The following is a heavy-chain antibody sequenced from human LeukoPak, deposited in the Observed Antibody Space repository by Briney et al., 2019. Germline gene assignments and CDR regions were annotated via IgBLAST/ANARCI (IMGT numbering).Heavy chain of an antibody. CDR3: ARGPYDSSGYYFLGGTHRSWFDP. CDR1: GFNFRSYT. Sequence: GGSLRLSCAASGFNFRSYTMNWVRQAPGKGLEWVSYISSSSSTIYYADSVKGRFTISRDNAKNSLYLQMDSLRAEDTAVYHCARGPYDSSGYYFLGGTHRSWFDPWGQGTLVTVSS. CDR2: ISSSSSTI. D-gene: IGHD3-22*01. J-gene: IGHJ5*02. V-gene: IGHV3-48*01.